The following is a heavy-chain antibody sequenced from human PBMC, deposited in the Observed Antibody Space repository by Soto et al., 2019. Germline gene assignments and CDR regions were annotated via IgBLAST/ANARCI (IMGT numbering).Heavy chain of an antibody. D-gene: IGHD3-22*01. CDR3: ARQPYYYDSSGLGNFDY. CDR2: ISAYNGNT. Sequence: QVQLVQSGAEVKKPGASVKVSCKASGYTFTSYGISWVRQAPGQGLEWMGWISAYNGNTNYAQKLQGRVTMTTDTSTSTAYMEPRSLRSDDTAVYYCARQPYYYDSSGLGNFDYWGQGTLVTVSS. J-gene: IGHJ4*02. CDR1: GYTFTSYG. V-gene: IGHV1-18*04.